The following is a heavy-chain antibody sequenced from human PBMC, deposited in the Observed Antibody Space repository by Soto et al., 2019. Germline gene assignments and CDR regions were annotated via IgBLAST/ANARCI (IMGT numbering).Heavy chain of an antibody. CDR1: GFTFSSYA. J-gene: IGHJ3*02. CDR2: ISGSGGST. V-gene: IGHV3-23*01. D-gene: IGHD3-3*01. CDR3: AKDYDFWSGYLSHAFDT. Sequence: GGSLRLSCAASGFTFSSYAMSWVRQAPGKGLEWVSAISGSGGSTYYADSVKGRFTISRENSKNTLYLQMNSLRADDTAVYYCAKDYDFWSGYLSHAFDTWGQGTMVTVSS.